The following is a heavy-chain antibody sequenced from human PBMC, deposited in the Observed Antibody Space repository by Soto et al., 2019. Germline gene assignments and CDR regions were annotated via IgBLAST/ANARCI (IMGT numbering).Heavy chain of an antibody. V-gene: IGHV5-51*01. J-gene: IGHJ4*02. CDR3: ARRVSTTSGWQY. D-gene: IGHD6-19*01. Sequence: LGASLKISCKASGPFWIGWIGWVRQRPGRGLEWMGIIILSGSDLRYSPSFQGHVTISADNSISTAYLQWNSLTASDTAIYYCARRVSTTSGWQYWGQGALVTVSS. CDR2: IILSGSDL. CDR1: GPFWIGW.